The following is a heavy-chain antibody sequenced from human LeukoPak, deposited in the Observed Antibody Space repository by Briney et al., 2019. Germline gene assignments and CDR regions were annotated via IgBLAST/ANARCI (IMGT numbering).Heavy chain of an antibody. J-gene: IGHJ4*02. CDR2: INPNSGDT. CDR3: ARDYCSSTSCLFDY. Sequence: ASVTVSCKASGYTFTGYHMHWVRQAPGQGLEWMGRINPNSGDTNYAQKFQGRVTMTRDTSTSTAYVELSRLRSDDTAVYYCARDYCSSTSCLFDYWGQGTLVTVSS. CDR1: GYTFTGYH. V-gene: IGHV1-2*06. D-gene: IGHD2-2*01.